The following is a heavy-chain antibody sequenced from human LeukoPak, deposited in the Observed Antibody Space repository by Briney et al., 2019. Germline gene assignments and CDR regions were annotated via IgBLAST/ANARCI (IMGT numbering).Heavy chain of an antibody. CDR2: IYSSGTT. D-gene: IGHD4-17*01. J-gene: IGHJ4*02. V-gene: IGHV4-61*02. CDR1: GGSISSSSYY. CDR3: ARGYGDNTVDY. Sequence: SETLSLTCTVSGGSISSSSYYWGWIRQPAGKGLEWLGRIYSSGTTNYNPSLKSRVTMSVDTSKKDFSLKVTSVTAADTAVYYCARGYGDNTVDYWGQGTLVTVSS.